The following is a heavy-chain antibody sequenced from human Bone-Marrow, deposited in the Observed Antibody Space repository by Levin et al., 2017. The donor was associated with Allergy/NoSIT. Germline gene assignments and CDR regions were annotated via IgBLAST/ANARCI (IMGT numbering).Heavy chain of an antibody. J-gene: IGHJ3*02. CDR3: VRDRSGFDT. CDR2: VYSGSTDYSHSGKT. V-gene: IGHV4-59*13. D-gene: IGHD3-3*01. Sequence: NASETLSLTCSVSGGSISRYFWTWIRRPPGKGLEWIGYVYSGSTDYSHSGKTSYSPSLESRVTISLDRPKSQFSLRLTSVTAADTAIYYCVRDRSGFDTWGQGTMVTVFS. CDR1: GGSISRYF.